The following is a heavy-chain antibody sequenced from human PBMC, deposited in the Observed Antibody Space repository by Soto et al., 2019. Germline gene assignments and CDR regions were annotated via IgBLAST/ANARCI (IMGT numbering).Heavy chain of an antibody. CDR3: ARAPKVYGSSLAT. J-gene: IGHJ5*02. CDR2: INPNSGGT. V-gene: IGHV1-2*02. Sequence: ASVKVSCKXSGYTITDNYLHWVRQAPGQGLEWTGWINPNSGGTNYAQTFQGRVTMTRDTSISTAYMELSRLRSDDTAVFYCARAPKVYGSSLATWGQGTPVTVSS. CDR1: GYTITDNY. D-gene: IGHD6-19*01.